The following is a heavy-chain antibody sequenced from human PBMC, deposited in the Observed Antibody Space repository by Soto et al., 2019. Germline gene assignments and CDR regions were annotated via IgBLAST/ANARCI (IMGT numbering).Heavy chain of an antibody. CDR2: ISSSSSYI. D-gene: IGHD6-19*01. CDR3: ARDGRGAVAGTGFDY. J-gene: IGHJ4*02. V-gene: IGHV3-21*01. Sequence: GGSLRLSCAASGFTFSSYSMNWVHQAPGKGLEWVSSISSSSSYIYYADSVKGRFTISRDNAKNSLYLQMNSLRAEDTAVYYCARDGRGAVAGTGFDYWGQGTLVTVSS. CDR1: GFTFSSYS.